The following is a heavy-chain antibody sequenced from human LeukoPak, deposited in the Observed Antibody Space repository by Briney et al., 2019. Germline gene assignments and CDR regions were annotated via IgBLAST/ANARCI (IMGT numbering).Heavy chain of an antibody. Sequence: SVKVSCKASGYTFTSYGISWVRQAPGQGLEWMGGIIPIFGTVNYAQKFQGRVSITTDESTSTAYMELSSLRSEDTAVYYRALGTGGDYWGQGTLVTVSS. J-gene: IGHJ4*02. D-gene: IGHD3-16*01. V-gene: IGHV1-69*05. CDR1: GYTFTSYG. CDR2: IIPIFGTV. CDR3: ALGTGGDY.